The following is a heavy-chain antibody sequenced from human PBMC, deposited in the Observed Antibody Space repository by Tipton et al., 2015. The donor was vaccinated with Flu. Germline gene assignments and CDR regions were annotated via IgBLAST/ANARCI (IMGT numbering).Heavy chain of an antibody. Sequence: SLRLSCAASGFTFSSYGMHWVRQAPGKGLEWVAVIWYDGSNKYYADSVKGRFTISRDNSKNTLYLQMNSLRAEDTAVYYCAKRRGGAAAGRRDWFDPWGQGTLVTVSS. CDR3: AKRRGGAAAGRRDWFDP. CDR2: IWYDGSNK. D-gene: IGHD6-13*01. J-gene: IGHJ5*02. V-gene: IGHV3-33*06. CDR1: GFTFSSYG.